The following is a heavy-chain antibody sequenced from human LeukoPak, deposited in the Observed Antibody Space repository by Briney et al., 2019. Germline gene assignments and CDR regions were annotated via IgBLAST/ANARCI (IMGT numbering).Heavy chain of an antibody. V-gene: IGHV3-7*04. CDR1: GVTFSIYW. D-gene: IGHD5-12*01. CDR2: IKHNGNEK. CDR3: ARGYSGHVD. J-gene: IGHJ4*02. Sequence: GGSLRLSCAASGVTFSIYWMSWVRQAPGKGLEWVANIKHNGNEKYYVDSVKGRFTISRDNAKNSLYLQMNSLRAEDTAMYYCARGYSGHVDWGQGTLVTVSS.